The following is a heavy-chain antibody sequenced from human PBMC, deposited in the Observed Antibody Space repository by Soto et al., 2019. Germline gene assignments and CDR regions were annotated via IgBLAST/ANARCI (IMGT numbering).Heavy chain of an antibody. Sequence: EVQLVESGGGLVKPGGSLRLSCAVSGFTFSSYSMNWVRQAPGKGLEWVSSISSSISYIYYSDTVKGRITISRDNAKKTLYLQMNSLRAEDTAVYYCARLRSGYHPRGAFDIWGQGKMVTVSS. CDR1: GFTFSSYS. CDR2: ISSSISYI. D-gene: IGHD5-12*01. J-gene: IGHJ3*02. V-gene: IGHV3-21*01. CDR3: ARLRSGYHPRGAFDI.